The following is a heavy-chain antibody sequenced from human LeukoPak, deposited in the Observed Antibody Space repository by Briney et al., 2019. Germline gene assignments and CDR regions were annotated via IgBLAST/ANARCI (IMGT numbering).Heavy chain of an antibody. CDR3: ARGSWDIAMVRLIFDI. CDR2: INPSGGST. J-gene: IGHJ3*02. Sequence: ASVKVSCKASGYTFTSYYMHWVRQAPGQGLEWMGIINPSGGSTSYAQKFQGRVTMTRDTSTSTAYMELSSLRSEDTAVYYCARGSWDIAMVRLIFDIWGQGTMVTVSS. CDR1: GYTFTSYY. V-gene: IGHV1-46*01. D-gene: IGHD5-18*01.